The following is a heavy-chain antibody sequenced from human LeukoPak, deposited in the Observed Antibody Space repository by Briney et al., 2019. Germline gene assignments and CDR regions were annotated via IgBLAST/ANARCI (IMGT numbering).Heavy chain of an antibody. V-gene: IGHV3-7*01. CDR2: IKQDGSEK. CDR1: GFTFSSYW. J-gene: IGHJ4*02. Sequence: GGSLRLSCAASGFTFSSYWMSWVRQAPGKGLEWVANIKQDGSEKYYVDSVKGRFTISRDNAKNSLYLQMNSLRAEDTAVYYCARGPLYGDYDYYFDYWGQGTLATVSS. CDR3: ARGPLYGDYDYYFDY. D-gene: IGHD4-17*01.